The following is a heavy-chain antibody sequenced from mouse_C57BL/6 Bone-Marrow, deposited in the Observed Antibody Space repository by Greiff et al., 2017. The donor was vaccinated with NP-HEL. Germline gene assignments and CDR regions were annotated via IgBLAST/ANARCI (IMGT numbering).Heavy chain of an antibody. V-gene: IGHV14-4*01. J-gene: IGHJ2*01. CDR2: IDPENGDT. D-gene: IGHD1-1*01. Sequence: EVQLQQSGAELVRPGASVKLSCTASGFNIKDDYMHWVKQRPEQGLEWIGWIDPENGDTEYASKFQGKATITADTSSNTAYLQRSSLTSEDTAVYYCTTGTWGSSFFDYWGQGTTLTVSS. CDR3: TTGTWGSSFFDY. CDR1: GFNIKDDY.